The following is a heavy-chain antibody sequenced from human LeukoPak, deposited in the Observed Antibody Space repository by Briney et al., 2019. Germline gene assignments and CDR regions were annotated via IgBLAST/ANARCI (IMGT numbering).Heavy chain of an antibody. CDR2: INHSGST. D-gene: IGHD3-10*01. Sequence: SETLSLTCTVSGGSISSYYWSWIRQPPGKGLEWIGEINHSGSTNYNPSLKSRVTISVDTSKNQFSLKLSSVTAADTAVYYCARVAYYYGSGSYYKGYYFDYWGQGTLVTVSS. J-gene: IGHJ4*02. V-gene: IGHV4-34*01. CDR3: ARVAYYYGSGSYYKGYYFDY. CDR1: GGSISSYY.